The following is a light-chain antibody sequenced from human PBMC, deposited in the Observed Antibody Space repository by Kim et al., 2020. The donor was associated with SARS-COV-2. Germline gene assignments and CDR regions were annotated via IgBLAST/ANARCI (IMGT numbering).Light chain of an antibody. V-gene: IGKV3-15*01. Sequence: SPGERATLSCRASQSVSSNLAWYQQKPGQATRLLIYGASTRATGIPARFSGSGSGTDFTLTISSLQSEDFAVYYCQHYNNWPPWTFGQGTKVDIK. CDR1: QSVSSN. J-gene: IGKJ1*01. CDR2: GAS. CDR3: QHYNNWPPWT.